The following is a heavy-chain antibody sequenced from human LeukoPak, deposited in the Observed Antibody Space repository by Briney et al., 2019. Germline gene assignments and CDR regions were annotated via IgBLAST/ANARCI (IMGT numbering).Heavy chain of an antibody. Sequence: SETLSLTCDVYGGSFSAYYWSWIRQPPGKGLEWIGYIYSSGSTNYNPSLKSRVTISVDTSKNQFSLKLTSVTAADTAVYYCARIDVEMVTGTYHTFDPWGQGTLVTVSS. V-gene: IGHV4-59*01. J-gene: IGHJ5*02. CDR2: IYSSGST. CDR1: GGSFSAYY. D-gene: IGHD5-24*01. CDR3: ARIDVEMVTGTYHTFDP.